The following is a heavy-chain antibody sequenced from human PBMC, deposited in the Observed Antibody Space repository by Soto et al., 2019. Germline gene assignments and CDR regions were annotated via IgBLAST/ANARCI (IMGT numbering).Heavy chain of an antibody. J-gene: IGHJ6*02. CDR3: VRDPSYDTTGYYSPYYYFYGMDV. CDR2: ISGSGETI. CDR1: GFTFINYA. Sequence: PGGSLRLSCAASGFTFINYAMTWVRQAPGKGLEWVSVISGSGETIDIADSVKGRFSISRDNSKNTVNLQMNNLRVEDTAVYYCVRDPSYDTTGYYSPYYYFYGMDVWGQGTTVTVSS. V-gene: IGHV3-23*01. D-gene: IGHD3-9*01.